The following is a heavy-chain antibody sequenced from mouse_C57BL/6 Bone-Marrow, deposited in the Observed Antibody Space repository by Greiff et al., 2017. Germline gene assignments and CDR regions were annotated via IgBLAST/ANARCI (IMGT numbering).Heavy chain of an antibody. Sequence: QVQLQQSGPELVKPGASVKISCKASGYTFTDYYINWVKQRPGQGLEWIGWISPGSGNTKYNEKFKGKATLTVDTSSSTAYMQLSSLTSEDSAVYFCAFADYSNYEAMDYWGQGTSVTVSS. CDR3: AFADYSNYEAMDY. D-gene: IGHD2-5*01. V-gene: IGHV1-84*01. CDR2: ISPGSGNT. J-gene: IGHJ4*01. CDR1: GYTFTDYY.